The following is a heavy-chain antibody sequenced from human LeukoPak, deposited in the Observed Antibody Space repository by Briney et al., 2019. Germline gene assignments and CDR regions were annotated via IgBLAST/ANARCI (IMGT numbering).Heavy chain of an antibody. D-gene: IGHD4-17*01. J-gene: IGHJ2*01. CDR1: GYSISTDYY. CDR2: IYYSGST. V-gene: IGHV4-61*01. CDR3: ARGHTVYWYFDL. Sequence: PSETLSLTCTVSGYSISTDYYWGWIRQPPGKGLEWIGYIYYSGSTNYNPSLKSRVTISVDTSKNQFSLKLSSVTAADTAVYYCARGHTVYWYFDLWGRGTLVTVSS.